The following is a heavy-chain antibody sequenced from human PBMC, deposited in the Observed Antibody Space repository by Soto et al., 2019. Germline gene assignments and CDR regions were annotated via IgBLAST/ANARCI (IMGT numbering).Heavy chain of an antibody. CDR2: IYYSGST. Sequence: QDLACSVSGGSISSGYYYWSWIRQPPGKGLEWIANIYYSGSTYYNPSLKSRLIMSILSSKYHFSLKVGSVTPADPSVYYCSRSSLYDIDVWGQGTTVAVSS. CDR1: GGSISSGYYY. V-gene: IGHV4-30-4*01. J-gene: IGHJ6*02. CDR3: SRSSLYDIDV.